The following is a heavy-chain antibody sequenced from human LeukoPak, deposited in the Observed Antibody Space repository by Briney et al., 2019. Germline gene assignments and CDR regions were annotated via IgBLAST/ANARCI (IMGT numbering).Heavy chain of an antibody. CDR2: IYTSGST. V-gene: IGHV4-61*02. Sequence: SETLSLTCTVSGGSISSGSYYWSWIRQPAGNGLEWIGRIYTSGSTNYNPSLKSRVTMSVDTSKNQFSLKLSSVTAADTAVYYCARVKWLGAFDIWGQGTMVTVSS. D-gene: IGHD6-19*01. CDR1: GGSISSGSYY. CDR3: ARVKWLGAFDI. J-gene: IGHJ3*02.